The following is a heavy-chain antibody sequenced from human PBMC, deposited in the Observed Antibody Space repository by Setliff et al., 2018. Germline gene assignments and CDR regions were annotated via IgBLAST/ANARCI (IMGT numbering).Heavy chain of an antibody. Sequence: SETLSLTCSVSGGSISRSYWTWIRQAPGKGMEWIGYISRSGTTNYNPSLKSQLSMSVDTSKNEFSLKLRFVTAADTAVYYCARVDEEYCSGGTCYDWFDPWGPGTLVTVSS. D-gene: IGHD2-15*01. V-gene: IGHV4-59*01. CDR3: ARVDEEYCSGGTCYDWFDP. J-gene: IGHJ5*02. CDR2: ISRSGTT. CDR1: GGSISRSY.